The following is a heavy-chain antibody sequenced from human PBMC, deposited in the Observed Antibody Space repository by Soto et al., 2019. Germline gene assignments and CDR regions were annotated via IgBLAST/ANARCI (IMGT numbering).Heavy chain of an antibody. D-gene: IGHD1-7*01. CDR3: AKLSDPYNWNSGGAYFDY. Sequence: HPGGSLRLSCAASGFTFSSYAMSWVRQAPGKGLEWVSAISGSGGSTYYADSVKGRFTISRDNSKNTLYLQMNSLRAEDTAVYYCAKLSDPYNWNSGGAYFDYWGQGTLVTVSS. J-gene: IGHJ4*02. CDR1: GFTFSSYA. V-gene: IGHV3-23*01. CDR2: ISGSGGST.